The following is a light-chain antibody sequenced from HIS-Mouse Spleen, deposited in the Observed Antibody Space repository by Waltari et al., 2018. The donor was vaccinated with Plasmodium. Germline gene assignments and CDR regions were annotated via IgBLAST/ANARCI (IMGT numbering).Light chain of an antibody. V-gene: IGLV2-14*03. CDR1: SSDVGGYNY. CDR3: SSYTSSSTLNYV. Sequence: QSALTQPASVSGSPRQSITISCPGTSSDVGGYNYFSWYQHHPGKAPKLMIYDVNNRPSGVSNRFSGSKSGNTASLTISGLQAEDEADYYCSSYTSSSTLNYVFGTGTKVTVL. CDR2: DVN. J-gene: IGLJ1*01.